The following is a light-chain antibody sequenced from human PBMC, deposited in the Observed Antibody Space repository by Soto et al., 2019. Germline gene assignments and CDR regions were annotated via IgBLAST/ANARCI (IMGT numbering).Light chain of an antibody. Sequence: QLVLTQPASVSGSPGQSITISCTGTSSDVGGYNYVSWYQQHPGKAPKLMIYDVSNRPSGVSNRFSGSKSGNTASLTISGLQAEDEAVYYCSSYTSSSTDVFGTGTKLTVL. V-gene: IGLV2-14*01. CDR2: DVS. J-gene: IGLJ1*01. CDR3: SSYTSSSTDV. CDR1: SSDVGGYNY.